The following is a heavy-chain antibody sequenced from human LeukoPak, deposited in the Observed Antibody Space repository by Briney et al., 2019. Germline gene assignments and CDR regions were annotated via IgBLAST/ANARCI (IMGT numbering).Heavy chain of an antibody. V-gene: IGHV1-69*13. Sequence: ASVNVSCKASGYTFTSYGISWVRQAPGQGLEWMGGIIPIFGTANYAQKFQGRVTITADESTSTAYMELSSLRSEDTAVYYCARATMVRGVPETPFGYWGQGTLVTVSS. D-gene: IGHD3-10*01. CDR2: IIPIFGTA. CDR1: GYTFTSYG. CDR3: ARATMVRGVPETPFGY. J-gene: IGHJ4*02.